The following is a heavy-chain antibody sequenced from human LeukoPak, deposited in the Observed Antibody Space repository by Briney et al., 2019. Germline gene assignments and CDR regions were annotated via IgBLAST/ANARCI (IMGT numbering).Heavy chain of an antibody. D-gene: IGHD4-17*01. CDR1: GGSISSGAYS. CDR2: IHHSGIT. V-gene: IGHV4-30-2*01. CDR3: ARENGDYFDF. Sequence: SQTLSLTCAVSGGSISSGAYSWSWIRQPPGKGLDWIGYIHHSGITYYNPSLKSRVTISLDRSKSQFSLTLKSVTAADTAVYFCARENGDYFDFWGQGILVTVSS. J-gene: IGHJ4*02.